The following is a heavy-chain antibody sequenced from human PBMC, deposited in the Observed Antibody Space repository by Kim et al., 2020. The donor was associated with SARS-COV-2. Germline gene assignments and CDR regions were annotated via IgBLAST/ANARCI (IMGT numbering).Heavy chain of an antibody. V-gene: IGHV1-69*02. CDR3: ARSYGSGNDYIDAFNWFDP. CDR1: GGTFGSYT. D-gene: IGHD3-10*01. Sequence: SVKVSCKASGGTFGSYTVTWVRQAPGQGLEWMGRIIPALGITKYAQKFQGRITITADTSTSTAYMELSSLRYDDTAVYFCARSYGSGNDYIDAFNWFDPWGQGTQVTVSS. J-gene: IGHJ5*02. CDR2: IIPALGIT.